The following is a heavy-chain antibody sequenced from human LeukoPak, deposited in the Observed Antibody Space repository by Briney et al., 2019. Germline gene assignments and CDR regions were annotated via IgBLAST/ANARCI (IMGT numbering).Heavy chain of an antibody. D-gene: IGHD3-22*01. J-gene: IGHJ4*02. CDR2: IITIFGTE. V-gene: IGHV1-69*05. CDR3: ARNPLDYYDSSGYYYSFFDY. Sequence: GASVTVSCTVSGGTFSSYAISWGRLAPGQGLEWMGGIITIFGTENYAQKFHARGTITTVESTRTAYMELSSLRSEVTAVYYCARNPLDYYDSSGYYYSFFDYWGQGTLVTVSS. CDR1: GGTFSSYA.